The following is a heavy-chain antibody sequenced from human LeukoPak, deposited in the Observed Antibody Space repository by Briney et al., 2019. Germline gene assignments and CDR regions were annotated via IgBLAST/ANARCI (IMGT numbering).Heavy chain of an antibody. CDR2: TSHSGST. D-gene: IGHD3-10*01. CDR1: TFSIGTNYY. CDR3: ARGARYYYGSGTYYNGLFDY. J-gene: IGHJ4*02. Sequence: SETLSLTCTVSTFSIGTNYYWGWIRQPPGKGLEWIASTSHSGSTNYNPSLKSRATISVDTSKNQFSLKLRSVTAADTAVYYCARGARYYYGSGTYYNGLFDYWGQGTLVIVSS. V-gene: IGHV4-38-2*02.